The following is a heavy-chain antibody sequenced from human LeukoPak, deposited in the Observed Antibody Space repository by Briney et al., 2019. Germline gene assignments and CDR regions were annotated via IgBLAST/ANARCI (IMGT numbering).Heavy chain of an antibody. CDR3: ATNLGSYYFDY. V-gene: IGHV1-69*13. D-gene: IGHD3-10*01. Sequence: SVKVSCKASGYTFTGYYMHWVRQAPGQGLEWMGGIIPIFGTANYAQKFQGRVTITADESTSTAYMELSSLRSEDTAVYYCATNLGSYYFDYWGQGTLVTVSS. J-gene: IGHJ4*02. CDR2: IIPIFGTA. CDR1: GYTFTGYY.